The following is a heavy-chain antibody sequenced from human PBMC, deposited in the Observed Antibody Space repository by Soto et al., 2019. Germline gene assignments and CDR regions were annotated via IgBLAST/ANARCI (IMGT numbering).Heavy chain of an antibody. CDR1: GYTFTSYC. CDR2: ISTFIGTT. Sequence: ASVKVSCKASGYTFTSYCFSWVRQAPGQGLEWIGWISTFIGTTKYAQRFQGRVTMTTDTSTTTAYMELRSLKLDDTAVYYCARDPNQAIAEGGLNYAMDVWGQGTTVTVSS. V-gene: IGHV1-18*04. D-gene: IGHD6-13*01. J-gene: IGHJ6*02. CDR3: ARDPNQAIAEGGLNYAMDV.